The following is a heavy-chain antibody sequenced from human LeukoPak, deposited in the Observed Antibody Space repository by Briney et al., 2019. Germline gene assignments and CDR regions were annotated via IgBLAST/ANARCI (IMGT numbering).Heavy chain of an antibody. CDR3: ARVRGVGTHIWLLPWNL. V-gene: IGHV3-23*01. J-gene: IGHJ5*02. D-gene: IGHD2-21*02. CDR2: ISGGAAGT. Sequence: GGSLRLSCAASGFTFPTYAMAWVRQAPGKGLEWVSSISGGAAGTYYAPSVKGRFTVSRDNDKNALYLQMDGLTAAETALYYCARVRGVGTHIWLLPWNLWGQGTLVSVSS. CDR1: GFTFPTYA.